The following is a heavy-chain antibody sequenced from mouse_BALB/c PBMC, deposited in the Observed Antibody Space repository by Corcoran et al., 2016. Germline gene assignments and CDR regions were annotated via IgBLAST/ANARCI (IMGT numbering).Heavy chain of an antibody. CDR1: GYNFTSYW. CDR3: ASRYDCYFDV. Sequence: QVQIQQSGAELAKPGASVKMSCKASGYNFTSYWMHWVKQRPGQGLEWIGYINPSTGYTEYNQKFKDKATLTADKSSSTAYMQLSSLTSEDSAVYYCASRYDCYFDVWGAGTTVTVSS. D-gene: IGHD2-14*01. J-gene: IGHJ1*01. V-gene: IGHV1-7*01. CDR2: INPSTGYT.